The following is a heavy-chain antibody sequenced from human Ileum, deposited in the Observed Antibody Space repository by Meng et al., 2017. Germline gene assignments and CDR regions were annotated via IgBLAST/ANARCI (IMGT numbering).Heavy chain of an antibody. Sequence: QVQLQESGPGLVKPSQTLSLTCAVSGDSINRGDHYWTWIRRPPGKGPEWMGYIYSSGRTYYTPSLKGRLTISADTSQSTFSLKLNSVTATDTAVYFCAKATYLGSGYYFDYWGQGALVTVSS. CDR2: IYSSGRT. D-gene: IGHD3-10*01. CDR1: GDSINRGDHY. J-gene: IGHJ4*02. V-gene: IGHV4-30-4*01. CDR3: AKATYLGSGYYFDY.